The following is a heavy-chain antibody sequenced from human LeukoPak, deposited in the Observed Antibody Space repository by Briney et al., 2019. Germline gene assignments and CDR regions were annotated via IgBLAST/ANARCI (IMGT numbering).Heavy chain of an antibody. CDR3: ARDLSARYYYGSGTQFDY. CDR1: VYTFPEYY. Sequence: ASVKDTLQSSVYTFPEYYIHWVRQPPGQGLEWVGWINPNTGGAHSAQKFQVRVTMTSDTSINTAYMELSSLRSEDTAVYYCARDLSARYYYGSGTQFDYWGQATEVTVSS. CDR2: INPNTGGA. D-gene: IGHD3-10*01. J-gene: IGHJ4*02. V-gene: IGHV1-2*02.